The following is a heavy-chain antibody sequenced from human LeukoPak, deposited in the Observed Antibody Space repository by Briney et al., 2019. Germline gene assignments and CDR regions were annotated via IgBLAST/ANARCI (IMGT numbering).Heavy chain of an antibody. J-gene: IGHJ4*02. Sequence: SETLSLTCTVSGGSISSYYWSWIRQPAGKGLEWIGRIYTSGSTNYNPSLKSRVTMSVDTSKNQFSLKLSSVTAADTAVYYCARATYYYGSGSPTDYWGQGTLVTVSS. CDR1: GGSISSYY. V-gene: IGHV4-4*07. D-gene: IGHD3-10*01. CDR2: IYTSGST. CDR3: ARATYYYGSGSPTDY.